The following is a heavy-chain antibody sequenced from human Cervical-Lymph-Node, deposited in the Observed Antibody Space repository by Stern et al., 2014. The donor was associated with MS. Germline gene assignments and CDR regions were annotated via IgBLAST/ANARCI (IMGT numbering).Heavy chain of an antibody. CDR1: GLTFDDYA. CDR2: ISWNSYNI. Sequence: EVQLVGSGGGLVQPGRSLRLSCAVSGLTFDDYALHWVRQAPGKGRVWASGISWNSYNIGNSESGRGRFTISRDNVKNSLYLQMNTLRPEDTAFYYCAKDGSSSLTGGAFDIWGQGTMVTVSS. V-gene: IGHV3-9*01. CDR3: AKDGSSSLTGGAFDI. J-gene: IGHJ3*02. D-gene: IGHD6-13*01.